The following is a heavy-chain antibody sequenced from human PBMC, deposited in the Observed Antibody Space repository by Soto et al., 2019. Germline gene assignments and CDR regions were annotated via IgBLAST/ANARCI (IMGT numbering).Heavy chain of an antibody. Sequence: SQTLSLTCAISGDSVSSNSAAWNWIRQSPSRGLEWLGRTYYRSKWYNDYAVSVKSRITINPDTSKNQFSLQLNSVTPEDTAVYYCARDEGVREGYSSRNDAFDIWGQGTMVTV. CDR1: GDSVSSNSAA. D-gene: IGHD6-13*01. J-gene: IGHJ3*02. V-gene: IGHV6-1*01. CDR2: TYYRSKWYN. CDR3: ARDEGVREGYSSRNDAFDI.